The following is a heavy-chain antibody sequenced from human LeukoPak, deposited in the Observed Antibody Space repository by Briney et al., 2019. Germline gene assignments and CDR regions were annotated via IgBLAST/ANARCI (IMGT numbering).Heavy chain of an antibody. CDR2: INPNSGGT. D-gene: IGHD2-21*02. CDR3: VRGVQYCGGDCYVH. V-gene: IGHV1-2*06. Sequence: ASVKVSCKASGYTFTCYYMHWVRQAPGQGLEWMGRINPNSGGTNCAQKFQGRVTMTRDTSISTAYMELSRLRSDDTAVYYCVRGVQYCGGDCYVHWGQGTLVTVSS. J-gene: IGHJ4*02. CDR1: GYTFTCYY.